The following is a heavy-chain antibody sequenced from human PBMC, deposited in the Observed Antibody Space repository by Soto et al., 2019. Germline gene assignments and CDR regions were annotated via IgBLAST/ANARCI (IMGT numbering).Heavy chain of an antibody. CDR2: IWFDESKK. Sequence: PGGSLRLSCAASGFTLSSYGMHWVRQAPGKGLEWVALIWFDESKKYYADSVKGRYTIYRDNSKDTLYLQKNSQRADDTALYYCASNDYDDYYFHYWGQGTLVTVSS. CDR3: ASNDYDDYYFHY. CDR1: GFTLSSYG. D-gene: IGHD4-17*01. J-gene: IGHJ4*02. V-gene: IGHV3-33*01.